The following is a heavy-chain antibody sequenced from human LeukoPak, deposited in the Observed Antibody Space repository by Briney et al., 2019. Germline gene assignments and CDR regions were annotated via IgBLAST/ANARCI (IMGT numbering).Heavy chain of an antibody. CDR1: GGSISSYY. Sequence: SETLSLTCTVSGGSISSYYWSWSRQPPGKGLEWIGYIYYSGSTNYNPSLKSRVTISVDTSKNQFSLKLSSVTAADTAVYYCERRYGSGSYNWFDPWGQGTLVTVSS. CDR3: ERRYGSGSYNWFDP. V-gene: IGHV4-59*08. CDR2: IYYSGST. D-gene: IGHD3-10*01. J-gene: IGHJ5*02.